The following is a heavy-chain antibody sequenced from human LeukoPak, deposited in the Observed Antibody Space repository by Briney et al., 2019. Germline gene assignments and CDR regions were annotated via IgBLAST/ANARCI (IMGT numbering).Heavy chain of an antibody. J-gene: IGHJ4*02. CDR3: ARRAGAYSHPYDY. CDR2: IYSGTT. V-gene: IGHV3-53*01. D-gene: IGHD4/OR15-4a*01. CDR1: GFTFIEYG. Sequence: GGSLRLSCTGSGFTFIEYGINWVRQAPGKGLEWVSFIYSGTTHYSDSVKGRFTISRDNSKNTLYLQMNSLRAEDTAVYYCARRAGAYSHPYDYWGQGTLVTVSS.